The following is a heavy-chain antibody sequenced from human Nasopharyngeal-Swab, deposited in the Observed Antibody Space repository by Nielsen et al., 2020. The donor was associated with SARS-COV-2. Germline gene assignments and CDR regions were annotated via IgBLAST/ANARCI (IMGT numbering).Heavy chain of an antibody. Sequence: GPLRLSCAVYGGSFSGYYWSWIRQPPGKALEWIGEINHSGSTNYNPSLKSRVTISVDTSKNQFSLKLSSVTAADTAVYYCARGAERDYYYYYSMDVWGKGTTVTVSS. D-gene: IGHD1-1*01. CDR2: INHSGST. CDR3: ARGAERDYYYYYSMDV. J-gene: IGHJ6*03. V-gene: IGHV4-34*01. CDR1: GGSFSGYY.